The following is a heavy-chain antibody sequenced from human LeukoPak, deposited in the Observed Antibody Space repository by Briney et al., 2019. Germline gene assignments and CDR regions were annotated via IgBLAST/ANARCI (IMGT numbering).Heavy chain of an antibody. Sequence: PGGSLRLSCGASGFSFSSNWMSWVRQAPGKGLEWVSAISGSGGSTYYADSVKGRFTISRDNSKNTLYLQMNSLRAEDTAVYYCAKEYSSGFFGPFDYWGQGTLVTVSS. CDR2: ISGSGGST. J-gene: IGHJ4*02. CDR1: GFSFSSNW. V-gene: IGHV3-23*01. D-gene: IGHD6-19*01. CDR3: AKEYSSGFFGPFDY.